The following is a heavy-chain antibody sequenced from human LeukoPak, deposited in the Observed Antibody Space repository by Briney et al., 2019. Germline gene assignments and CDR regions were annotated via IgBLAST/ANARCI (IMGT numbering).Heavy chain of an antibody. CDR3: ARHIRPRANWFDP. CDR2: IYYSGST. V-gene: IGHV4-59*08. J-gene: IGHJ5*02. Sequence: SETLSLTCTVSGGSISSYYWSWIRQPPGKGLEWIGYIYYSGSTNYNPSLKSRVTISVDTSKNQFSLKLSSVTAADTAVYYCARHIRPRANWFDPWGQGTLVTVSS. CDR1: GGSISSYY.